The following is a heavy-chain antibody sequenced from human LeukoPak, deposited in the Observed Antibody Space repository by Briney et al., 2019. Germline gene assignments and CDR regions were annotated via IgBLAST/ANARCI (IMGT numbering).Heavy chain of an antibody. V-gene: IGHV3-11*01. Sequence: GGSLRLSCAASGFSFSEYYMSWIRQAPGKGLEWVSYISDSGSSIYYPDSVKGRFTISRDNAKNSFYLQTNSLRAEDTAVYYCVRGPSASFVPRYWGKGTLVTV. CDR3: VRGPSASFVPRY. D-gene: IGHD2-15*01. CDR1: GFSFSEYY. J-gene: IGHJ4*02. CDR2: ISDSGSSI.